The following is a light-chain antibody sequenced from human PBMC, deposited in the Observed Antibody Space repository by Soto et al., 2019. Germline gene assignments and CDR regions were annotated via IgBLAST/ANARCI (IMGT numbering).Light chain of an antibody. CDR1: SSDVGGYNY. Sequence: QSVLTQPASVSGSPGQSITISCTGTSSDVGGYNYVSWYQQNPGKAPKLMIYEVSNRPSGVSNRFSGSKSGNMASLTISGLQAEDEADYYCISYTINRTYVFGTGTNVTVL. V-gene: IGLV2-14*01. CDR3: ISYTINRTYV. J-gene: IGLJ1*01. CDR2: EVS.